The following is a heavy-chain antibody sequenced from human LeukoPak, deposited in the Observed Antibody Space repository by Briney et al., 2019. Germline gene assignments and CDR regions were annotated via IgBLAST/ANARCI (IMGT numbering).Heavy chain of an antibody. Sequence: GGSLRLSCAASRFTFSSYWIHWVRQAPGKGLVWVSRINDDGSSPIYADSVKGRFTISRDNAKNSLYLQMNSLRAEDTAVYYCARDALAAGYRLEWYYFDYWGQGTLVTVSS. CDR1: RFTFSSYW. CDR2: INDDGSSP. CDR3: ARDALAAGYRLEWYYFDY. V-gene: IGHV3-74*01. D-gene: IGHD2-2*01. J-gene: IGHJ4*02.